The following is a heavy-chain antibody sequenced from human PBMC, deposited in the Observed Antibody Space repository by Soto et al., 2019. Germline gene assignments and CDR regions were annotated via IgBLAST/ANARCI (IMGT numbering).Heavy chain of an antibody. CDR3: ARDSGPGYSSSSRVYYYGMDV. D-gene: IGHD6-6*01. Sequence: GGSLRLSCAASGFTFSSYAMHWVRQAQGKGLEWVAVISYDGSNKYYADSVKGRFTISRDNSKNTLYLQMNSLRAEDTAVYYCARDSGPGYSSSSRVYYYGMDVWGQGTTVTVSS. J-gene: IGHJ6*02. V-gene: IGHV3-30-3*01. CDR2: ISYDGSNK. CDR1: GFTFSSYA.